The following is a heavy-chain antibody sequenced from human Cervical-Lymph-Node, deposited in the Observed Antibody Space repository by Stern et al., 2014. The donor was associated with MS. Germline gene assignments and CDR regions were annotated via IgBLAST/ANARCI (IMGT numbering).Heavy chain of an antibody. V-gene: IGHV4-39*01. Sequence: VQLVQSGPGLVKPSETLSLTCSVSGGSISRSTYYWGWIRQPPGKGLEWIGSIYYSGTTYYNQSLKSRVTIDTSTNQFSLRLTFVTAADTAVYYCARHDGWLPHYWSQGTLVTVSS. CDR1: GGSISRSTYY. CDR3: ARHDGWLPHY. J-gene: IGHJ4*02. CDR2: IYYSGTT. D-gene: IGHD5-12*01.